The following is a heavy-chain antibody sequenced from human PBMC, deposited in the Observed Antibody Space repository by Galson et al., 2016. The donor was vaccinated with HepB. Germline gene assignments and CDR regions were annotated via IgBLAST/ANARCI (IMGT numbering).Heavy chain of an antibody. CDR2: ISGYNGDT. J-gene: IGHJ6*03. CDR1: GYSFSTYG. D-gene: IGHD2/OR15-2a*01. V-gene: IGHV1-18*01. CDR3: ARDRETGVPPPYYYYGMDVCSTDRPRQPADVGVGCLRSDHRAGNSRSYERVAGVPPRSYYTDMEV. Sequence: SVKVSCKASGYSFSTYGISWLRQTPGQGLEWMAWISGYNGDTKYAQKLQGRVTLTTDTSTNTAYMELRSLRSDDTAVYYCARDRETGVPPPYYYYGMDVCSTDRPRQPADVGVGCLRSDHRAGNSRSYERVAGVPPRSYYTDMEVWGQATTVTVSS.